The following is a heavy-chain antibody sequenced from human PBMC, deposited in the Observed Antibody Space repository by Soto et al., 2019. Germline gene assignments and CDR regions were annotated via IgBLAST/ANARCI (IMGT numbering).Heavy chain of an antibody. Sequence: SETLSLTCTVSGASISDYYWSWIRQPAGKGLECIGRIYASGNTNYNPSLKSRVTMSVDTSKNQFSLTLNSVTAADAAVYYCARESRSALGTVEHWGRGTLVTVSS. CDR2: IYASGNT. D-gene: IGHD6-13*01. V-gene: IGHV4-4*07. CDR3: ARESRSALGTVEH. J-gene: IGHJ4*02. CDR1: GASISDYY.